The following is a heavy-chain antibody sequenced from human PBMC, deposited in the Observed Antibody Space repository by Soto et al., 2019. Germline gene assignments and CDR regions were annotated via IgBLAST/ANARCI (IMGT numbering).Heavy chain of an antibody. D-gene: IGHD1-26*01. V-gene: IGHV3-30*18. CDR2: ISYDGSNK. CDR1: GFTFSSYG. J-gene: IGHJ4*02. Sequence: QVQLVESGGGVVQPGRSLRLSCAASGFTFSSYGMHWVRQAPGKGLEWVAVISYDGSNKYYADSVKGRFTISRDNYKNTLYLQMNSLRAEDTAVYYCAKQSSEWELPYFDYWGQGTLVTVSS. CDR3: AKQSSEWELPYFDY.